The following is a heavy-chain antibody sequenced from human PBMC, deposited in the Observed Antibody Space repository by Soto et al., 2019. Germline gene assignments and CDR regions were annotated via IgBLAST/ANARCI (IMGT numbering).Heavy chain of an antibody. D-gene: IGHD3-10*01. Sequence: SETLSLTCTVSGGSISSSSYYWGWIRQPPGKGLEWIGSIYYSGSTYYNPSLKSRVTISVDTSKNQFSLKLSSVTAADTAVYYCARQVFDWFGEPYYFDYWGQGTLVTVSS. CDR1: GGSISSSSYY. V-gene: IGHV4-39*01. CDR2: IYYSGST. J-gene: IGHJ4*02. CDR3: ARQVFDWFGEPYYFDY.